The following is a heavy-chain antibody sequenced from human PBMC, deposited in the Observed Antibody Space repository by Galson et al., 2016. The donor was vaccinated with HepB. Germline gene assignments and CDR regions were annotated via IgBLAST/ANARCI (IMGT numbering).Heavy chain of an antibody. CDR3: ATAYSSSLDY. Sequence: SLRLSCAASGFTFITYSMNWVRQAPGKGLEWISYISSSSSAIYYADSVKGRFTISRDNDKNSLFLQMNSLRAEDTAVYYCATAYSSSLDYWGQGSLVTVSS. CDR1: GFTFITYS. V-gene: IGHV3-48*01. CDR2: ISSSSSAI. J-gene: IGHJ4*02. D-gene: IGHD6-6*01.